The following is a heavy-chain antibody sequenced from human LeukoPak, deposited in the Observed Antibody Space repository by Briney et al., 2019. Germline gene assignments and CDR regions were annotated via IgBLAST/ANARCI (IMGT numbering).Heavy chain of an antibody. V-gene: IGHV4-30-2*01. D-gene: IGHD6-19*01. J-gene: IGHJ3*02. Sequence: SETLSLTCAVSGGSISSGGYSWSWIRQPPGKGLEWIGYMYHSGSTYYNPSLKSRVTISVDRSKNQFSLKLSSVTAADTAVYYCARGEYSSGWYSFQASDIWGQGTMVTVSS. CDR3: ARGEYSSGWYSFQASDI. CDR2: MYHSGST. CDR1: GGSISSGGYS.